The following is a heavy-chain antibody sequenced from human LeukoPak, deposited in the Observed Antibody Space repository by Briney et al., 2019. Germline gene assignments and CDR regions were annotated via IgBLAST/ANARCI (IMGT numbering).Heavy chain of an antibody. V-gene: IGHV3-30*18. Sequence: PGGSLRLSCVPSGFIFTNYAMHWVRQTPGKGLEWVASILYDGSKKYYADSVKGRFSIYRDNSNYTLYLQMNSLRAEDTALYYCANFEGSSQAFHLWGQGTLVTVSS. D-gene: IGHD6-13*01. CDR1: GFIFTNYA. CDR2: ILYDGSKK. CDR3: ANFEGSSQAFHL. J-gene: IGHJ3*01.